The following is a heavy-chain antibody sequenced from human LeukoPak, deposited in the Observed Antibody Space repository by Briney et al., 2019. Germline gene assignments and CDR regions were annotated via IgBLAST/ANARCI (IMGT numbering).Heavy chain of an antibody. J-gene: IGHJ4*02. CDR2: INPNSGVT. Sequence: ASVKVSCKASGYIFTDYYIHWVRQAPGQGLEWMGWINPNSGVTNYAQRFQGRVTMTRDTSITTAYMDLSRLRSDDTAVYYCARGLAATLGYFDYWGQGTLVTVSS. CDR1: GYIFTDYY. D-gene: IGHD2-15*01. CDR3: ARGLAATLGYFDY. V-gene: IGHV1-2*02.